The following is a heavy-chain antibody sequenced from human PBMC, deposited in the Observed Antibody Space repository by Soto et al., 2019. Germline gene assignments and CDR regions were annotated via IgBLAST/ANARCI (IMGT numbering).Heavy chain of an antibody. Sequence: ASVKVSCKASGYTFTSYYMHWVRQAPGQGLEWMGIINPSGGSTSYAQKFQGRVTMTRDTSTSTVYMELSSLRSEDTAVYYCARDTNVYSNSRHNWFDPWGQGTLVTVSS. D-gene: IGHD4-4*01. J-gene: IGHJ5*02. V-gene: IGHV1-46*03. CDR3: ARDTNVYSNSRHNWFDP. CDR1: GYTFTSYY. CDR2: INPSGGST.